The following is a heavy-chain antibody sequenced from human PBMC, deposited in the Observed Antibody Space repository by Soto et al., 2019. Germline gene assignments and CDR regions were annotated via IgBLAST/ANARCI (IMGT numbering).Heavy chain of an antibody. D-gene: IGHD5-18*01. J-gene: IGHJ4*02. CDR3: AREHTAMVQNFDY. CDR1: GGSVSSGSYY. CDR2: IYYSGST. V-gene: IGHV4-61*01. Sequence: QVQLQESGPGLVKPSETLSLTCTVSGGSVSSGSYYWSWIRQPPGKGLEWIGYIYYSGSTNYNPSLKSRVTISVDKSKNQFSLKLSSVTAADTAVYYCAREHTAMVQNFDYWGQGTLVTVSS.